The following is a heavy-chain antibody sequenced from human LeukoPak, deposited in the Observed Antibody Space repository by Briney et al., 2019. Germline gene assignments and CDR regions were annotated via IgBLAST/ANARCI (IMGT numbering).Heavy chain of an antibody. CDR3: VRDPVGGSTIFDC. J-gene: IGHJ4*02. CDR1: GDSVSSNSAA. CDR2: TYYRSKWYY. Sequence: SQTLSLTCVISGDSVSSNSAAWNWIWQSPSRGLEWLGRTYYRSKWYYDYSVAVKSRVTINPDTSKNQFSLQLSSVTPEDTAVNYCVRDPVGGSTIFDCWGQGTLVTVSS. D-gene: IGHD1-26*01. V-gene: IGHV6-1*01.